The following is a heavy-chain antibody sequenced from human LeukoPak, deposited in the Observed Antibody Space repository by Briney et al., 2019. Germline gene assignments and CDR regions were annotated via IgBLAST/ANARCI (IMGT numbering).Heavy chain of an antibody. CDR1: GVTFSSYS. CDR2: ISSSSSYI. D-gene: IGHD4-17*01. Sequence: GGSLRLSCAASGVTFSSYSMNWVRQTPGKGLEWVSSISSSSSYIFYADSVKGRFTMSRDNAKKSLFLQMNSLRAEDTAVYYCARDYGDYEPGRHHYYYYYMDVWGKGTTVTVSS. V-gene: IGHV3-21*01. CDR3: ARDYGDYEPGRHHYYYYYMDV. J-gene: IGHJ6*03.